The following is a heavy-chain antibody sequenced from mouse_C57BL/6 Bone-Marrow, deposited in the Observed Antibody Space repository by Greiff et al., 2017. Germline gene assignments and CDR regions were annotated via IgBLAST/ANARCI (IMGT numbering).Heavy chain of an antibody. CDR3: ARSSTFWNYFDY. CDR2: FHPDNDDT. CDR1: GYTFTTYP. Sequence: QVQLQQSGAELVKPGASVKMSCKASGYTFTTYPIEWMKQNPGKSLEWIGNFHPDNDDTNYNEKFKGKATLTVEKSSNTAYLELSRLTSDDSAVYYCARSSTFWNYFDYWGQGTTLTVSS. D-gene: IGHD5-1*01. V-gene: IGHV1-47*01. J-gene: IGHJ2*01.